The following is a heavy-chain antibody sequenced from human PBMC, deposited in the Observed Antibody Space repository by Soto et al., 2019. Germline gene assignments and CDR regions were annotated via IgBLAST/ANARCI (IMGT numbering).Heavy chain of an antibody. CDR2: INHSGST. CDR3: ARGVQDYYYYYGMDV. Sequence: PSETLSLTCAVYGGSFSGYYWSWIRQPPGKGLEWIGEINHSGSTNYNPSLKSRVTISVDTSKNQFSLKLSSVTAADTAVYYCARGVQDYYYYYGMDVWGQGTTVTVSS. CDR1: GGSFSGYY. V-gene: IGHV4-34*01. D-gene: IGHD1-1*01. J-gene: IGHJ6*02.